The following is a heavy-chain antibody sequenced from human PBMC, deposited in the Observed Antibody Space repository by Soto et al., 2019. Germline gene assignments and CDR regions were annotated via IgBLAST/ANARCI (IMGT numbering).Heavy chain of an antibody. Sequence: EVQLLESGGGLVQPGGSLRLSCAASGFTFSSYAMSWVRQAPGKGLEWVSAISAGGGNTYYRDSVKGRFTISRDNSKNTLYLQMNSIRAEDTAVYFCAQTTPSINWFDPWGQGTLVTVSS. D-gene: IGHD1-1*01. CDR2: ISAGGGNT. CDR1: GFTFSSYA. J-gene: IGHJ5*02. V-gene: IGHV3-23*01. CDR3: AQTTPSINWFDP.